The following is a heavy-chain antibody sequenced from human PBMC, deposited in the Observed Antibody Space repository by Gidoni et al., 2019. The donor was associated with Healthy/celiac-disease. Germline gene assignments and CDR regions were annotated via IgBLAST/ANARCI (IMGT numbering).Heavy chain of an antibody. Sequence: QVQLQESGPGLVTPSETLSLTCTVSGGSISSYYWSWIRQPAGKGLEWIGRIYTSGSTNYNPALKSRFTMSVDTSKNQFSLKLSSVTAADTAVYYCARDPLYCSSTSCYNDSGHYYYGMDVWGQGTTVTVSS. V-gene: IGHV4-4*07. J-gene: IGHJ6*02. CDR1: GGSISSYY. CDR2: IYTSGST. D-gene: IGHD2-2*01. CDR3: ARDPLYCSSTSCYNDSGHYYYGMDV.